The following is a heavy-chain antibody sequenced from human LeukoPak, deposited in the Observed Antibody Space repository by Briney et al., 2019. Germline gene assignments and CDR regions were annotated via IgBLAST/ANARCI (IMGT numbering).Heavy chain of an antibody. D-gene: IGHD6-13*01. J-gene: IGHJ4*02. Sequence: SETLSLTCTVSGGSISSSSYYWGWIRQPPGKGLEWIGSIYYSGSTYYNLSLKSRVTISVDTSKNQFSLKLSSVTAADTAVYYCARRGGSSWYYFDYWGQGTLVTVSS. CDR2: IYYSGST. V-gene: IGHV4-39*01. CDR1: GGSISSSSYY. CDR3: ARRGGSSWYYFDY.